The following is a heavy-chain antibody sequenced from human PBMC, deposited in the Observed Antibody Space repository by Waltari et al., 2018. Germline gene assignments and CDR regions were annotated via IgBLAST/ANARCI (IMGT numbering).Heavy chain of an antibody. CDR3: ARGPRRGFTMIVAGNWFDP. CDR2: TYYRSKWYN. CDR1: GDSVSSNSAA. V-gene: IGHV6-1*01. D-gene: IGHD3-22*01. Sequence: QVQLQQSGPGLVKPSQTLSLTCAISGDSVSSNSAAWNWIRQSPSRGLEWLGRTYYRSKWYNDYAVSGKSRITINPDTSKNQFSLQLNSVTPEDTAVYYCARGPRRGFTMIVAGNWFDPWGQGTLVTVSS. J-gene: IGHJ5*02.